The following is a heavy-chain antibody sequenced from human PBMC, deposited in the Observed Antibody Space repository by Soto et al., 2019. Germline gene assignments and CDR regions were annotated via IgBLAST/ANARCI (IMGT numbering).Heavy chain of an antibody. J-gene: IGHJ6*02. CDR3: ARDHRSGSYLGDFLDYYYYGMDV. Sequence: SETLSLTCTVSGGSISSYYWSWIRQPPGKGLEWIGYIYYSGSTNYNPSLKSRVTISVDTSKNQFSLKLSSVTAADTAVYYCARDHRSGSYLGDFLDYYYYGMDVWGQGTTVTVSS. CDR1: GGSISSYY. D-gene: IGHD1-26*01. CDR2: IYYSGST. V-gene: IGHV4-59*01.